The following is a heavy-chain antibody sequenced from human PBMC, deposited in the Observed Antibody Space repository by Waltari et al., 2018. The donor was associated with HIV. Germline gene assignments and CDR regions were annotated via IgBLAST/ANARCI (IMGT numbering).Heavy chain of an antibody. Sequence: EVQLVESGGGLVQPGGSLRLSCAASGFTFSSYSMNWVRQAPEKGMEGVSYISSSSSTIYSADSVKGRFTISRDNAKNSLYLQMNSLRAEDTAVYYCARSKYSSSSGFDLWGRDTLVTVSS. CDR1: GFTFSSYS. V-gene: IGHV3-48*01. CDR2: ISSSSSTI. CDR3: ARSKYSSSSGFDL. D-gene: IGHD6-6*01. J-gene: IGHJ2*01.